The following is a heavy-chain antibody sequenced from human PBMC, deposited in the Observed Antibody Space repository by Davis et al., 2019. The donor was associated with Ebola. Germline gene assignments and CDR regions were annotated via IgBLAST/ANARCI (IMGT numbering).Heavy chain of an antibody. D-gene: IGHD1-14*01. V-gene: IGHV4-38-2*02. CDR2: IYHSGST. J-gene: IGHJ4*02. CDR3: ARDYVY. Sequence: SETLSLTCTVSGYSINRGFTWGWIRQPPGKGLEWIGSIYHSGSTNYSPSLKRRVTISADTSKNQFSLRLKSVTAADTAIYYCARDYVYWGQGILVTVSS. CDR1: GYSINRGFT.